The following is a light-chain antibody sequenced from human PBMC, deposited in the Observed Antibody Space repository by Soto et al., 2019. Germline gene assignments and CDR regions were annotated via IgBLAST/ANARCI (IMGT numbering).Light chain of an antibody. Sequence: DIVLTQSPATLSLSPGERATLSCRASADVSSSLAWYQQKPCQSPRLLIYDVSNRATGIPSRFSGSGSGADFTLTISSLEPDDFAVYYCQQRYNWPRTFGQGTKVEI. V-gene: IGKV3-11*01. CDR3: QQRYNWPRT. CDR1: ADVSSS. CDR2: DVS. J-gene: IGKJ1*01.